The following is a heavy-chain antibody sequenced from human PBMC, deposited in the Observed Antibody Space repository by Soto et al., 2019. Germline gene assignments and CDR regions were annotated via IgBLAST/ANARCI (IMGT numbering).Heavy chain of an antibody. CDR1: GFSLSTSGMC. D-gene: IGHD1-20*01. CDR2: VDWDDDK. J-gene: IGHJ6*02. Sequence: SGPTLVNPTQTLTLTCTFSGFSLSTSGMCVSWIRQPPGKALDWLALVDWDDDKYYSTSLKTRLTISKDTSKNQVVLTMTNMDPVDTATYYCARISITGMTKYFYGMDVWGQGTTVTVSS. V-gene: IGHV2-70*01. CDR3: ARISITGMTKYFYGMDV.